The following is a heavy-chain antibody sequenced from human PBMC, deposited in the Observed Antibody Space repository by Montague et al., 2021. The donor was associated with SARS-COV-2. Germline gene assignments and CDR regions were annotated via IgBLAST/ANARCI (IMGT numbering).Heavy chain of an antibody. J-gene: IGHJ4*02. CDR2: ISYVGSNQ. CDR3: ARPSYYDILTGNGGLEY. CDR1: KFSFSSYA. V-gene: IGHV3-30*04. D-gene: IGHD3-9*01. Sequence: SLRLSCAASKFSFSSYALHWVCQAPGKGLEWVAVISYVGSNQYYADSVKGRFTISRDNSKNTLYLQMSSLRAEDTAVYYCARPSYYDILTGNGGLEYWGQGTLVTVSS.